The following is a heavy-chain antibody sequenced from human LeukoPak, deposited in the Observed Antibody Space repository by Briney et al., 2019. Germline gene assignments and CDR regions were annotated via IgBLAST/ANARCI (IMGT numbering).Heavy chain of an antibody. CDR2: ISSSSSYI. D-gene: IGHD1-26*01. CDR1: GFTFSSYS. V-gene: IGHV3-21*01. CDR3: ARTKVGAIPYYFDY. J-gene: IGHJ4*02. Sequence: GGSLRLSCAASGFTFSSYSMSWVRQAPGKGLEWVSSISSSSSYIYYADSVKGRFTISRDNAKNSLYLQMNSLRAEDTAVYYCARTKVGAIPYYFDYWGQGTLVTVSS.